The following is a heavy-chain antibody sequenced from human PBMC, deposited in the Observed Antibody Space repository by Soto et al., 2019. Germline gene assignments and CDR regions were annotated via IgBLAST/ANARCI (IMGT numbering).Heavy chain of an antibody. J-gene: IGHJ4*02. V-gene: IGHV1-46*01. Sequence: ASVKVSYKASNDSLSSHFIHWVRQAPGEGLEWMGIINPGPNSASYSKEFQGRVTITADESTSTAYMELSSLRSEDTAVYYCARRLAVAGSSGFDYWGQGTLVTVSS. D-gene: IGHD6-19*01. CDR3: ARRLAVAGSSGFDY. CDR1: NDSLSSHF. CDR2: INPGPNSA.